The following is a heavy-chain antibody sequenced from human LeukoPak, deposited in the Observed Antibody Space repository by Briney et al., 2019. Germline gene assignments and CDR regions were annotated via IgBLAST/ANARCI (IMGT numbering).Heavy chain of an antibody. D-gene: IGHD1-26*01. CDR2: INSDGSST. Sequence: GGSLRLSCAASGFTFSNYWMHWVRQPPGKGLVWVSRINSDGSSTSYADSVKGRFNISRDNAKNTLYLQMNSLRAEDTAVYYCARVSSGSYFGYYYYYMDVWGKGTTVTVSS. CDR3: ARVSSGSYFGYYYYYMDV. J-gene: IGHJ6*03. CDR1: GFTFSNYW. V-gene: IGHV3-74*01.